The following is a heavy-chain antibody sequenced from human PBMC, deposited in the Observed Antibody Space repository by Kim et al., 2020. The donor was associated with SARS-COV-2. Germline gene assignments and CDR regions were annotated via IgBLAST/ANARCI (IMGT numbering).Heavy chain of an antibody. Sequence: YANAVGGRFTISRDDAKNALYLQMNSLRAEDTGVYYCAREYSDSYHAFDLWGQGVLVTVSS. V-gene: IGHV3-48*03. D-gene: IGHD5-12*01. J-gene: IGHJ4*02. CDR3: AREYSDSYHAFDL.